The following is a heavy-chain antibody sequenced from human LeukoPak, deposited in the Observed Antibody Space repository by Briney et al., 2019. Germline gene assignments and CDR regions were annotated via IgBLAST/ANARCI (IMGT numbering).Heavy chain of an antibody. CDR1: GGTFSSYA. CDR2: IIPIFGTA. CDR3: ARGYCSGGSCCCFDH. J-gene: IGHJ4*02. V-gene: IGHV1-69*05. Sequence: SVKVSCKASGGTFSSYAISWVRQAPGQGLEWMGEIIPIFGTANYAQKFQGRVTITTDESTSTAYMELSSLRSEDTAVYYCARGYCSGGSCCCFDHWGQGTLVTVSS. D-gene: IGHD2-15*01.